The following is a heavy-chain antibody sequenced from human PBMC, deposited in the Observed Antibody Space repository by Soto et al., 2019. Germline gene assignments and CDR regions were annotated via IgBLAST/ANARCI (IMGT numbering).Heavy chain of an antibody. V-gene: IGHV3-23*01. CDR2: ISSSGDTT. D-gene: IGHD2-2*01. CDR3: AIFRPYQAKGWFDA. Sequence: PGGSLRLSCAASGFTFSNQAMSWVRQAPGKGLELVSAISSSGDTTYYADSVKGRFTISRDNSKNTLNLQMNSLRAEDTAVYYCAIFRPYQAKGWFDAWGQGTLVTVSS. CDR1: GFTFSNQA. J-gene: IGHJ5*02.